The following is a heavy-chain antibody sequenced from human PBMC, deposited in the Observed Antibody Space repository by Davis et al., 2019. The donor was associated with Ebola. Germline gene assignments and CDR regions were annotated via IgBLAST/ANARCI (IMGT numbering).Heavy chain of an antibody. D-gene: IGHD3-3*01. CDR2: ISYDGSNK. Sequence: GGSLRLSCAASGFTFSSYWMSWVRQAPGKGLEWVAVISYDGSNKYYADSVKGRFTISRDNSKNTLYLQMNSLRAEDTAVYYCAGHDFWSGYSYWGQGTLVTVSS. J-gene: IGHJ4*02. V-gene: IGHV3-30*03. CDR1: GFTFSSYW. CDR3: AGHDFWSGYSY.